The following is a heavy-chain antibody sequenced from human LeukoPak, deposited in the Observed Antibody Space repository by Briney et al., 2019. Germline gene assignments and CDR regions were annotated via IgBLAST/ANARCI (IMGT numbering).Heavy chain of an antibody. CDR1: GGSFSGYY. Sequence: SETLSLTCAVYGGSFSGYYWRWIRQPPGKGLEWIGEINHSGSTNYNPSLKSRVTIAVETSKSQFSLKLSYVNAAETAVYYCARVRQRYYGSGSIRKQGGYFDYWGQGSLVTVSS. CDR3: ARVRQRYYGSGSIRKQGGYFDY. D-gene: IGHD3-10*01. J-gene: IGHJ4*02. V-gene: IGHV4-34*01. CDR2: INHSGST.